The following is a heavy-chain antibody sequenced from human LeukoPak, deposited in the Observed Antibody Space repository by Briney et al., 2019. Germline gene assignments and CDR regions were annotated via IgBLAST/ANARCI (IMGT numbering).Heavy chain of an antibody. CDR3: TIQLWLGEDY. D-gene: IGHD5-18*01. J-gene: IGHJ4*02. CDR2: IKSKTDGGTT. V-gene: IGHV3-15*07. Sequence: GGSLRLSCAASGFTFSSYWMNWARQAPGKGLEWVGRIKSKTDGGTTDYAAPVKGRFTISRDDSKSTLYLQMNSLKTEDTAVYYCTIQLWLGEDYWGQGTLVTVSS. CDR1: GFTFSSYW.